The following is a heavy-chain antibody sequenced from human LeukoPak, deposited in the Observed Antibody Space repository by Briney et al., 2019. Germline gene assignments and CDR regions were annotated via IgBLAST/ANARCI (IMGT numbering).Heavy chain of an antibody. J-gene: IGHJ5*02. D-gene: IGHD5-18*01. Sequence: SETLSLTCTVSGGSISSHYWSWIRQPPGKGLEWIGYIYYSGSTNYNPSLKSRVTISVDTSKNQFSLKLSSVTAADTAVYYCARDVRYRYGLVWFDPWGQGTLVTVSS. CDR2: IYYSGST. CDR1: GGSISSHY. CDR3: ARDVRYRYGLVWFDP. V-gene: IGHV4-59*11.